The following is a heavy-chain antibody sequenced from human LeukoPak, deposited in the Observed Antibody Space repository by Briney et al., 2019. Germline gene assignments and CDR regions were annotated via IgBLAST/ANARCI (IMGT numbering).Heavy chain of an antibody. Sequence: SVKVSCKASGGTFSSYAISWVRQAPGQGLEWMGGIIPIFGTANYAQKFQGRVTITADESTSTAYMELSSLRSEDTAVYYCASCEIYGSGSSVWGRGTTVTVSS. D-gene: IGHD3-10*01. CDR1: GGTFSSYA. J-gene: IGHJ6*04. V-gene: IGHV1-69*01. CDR3: ASCEIYGSGSSV. CDR2: IIPIFGTA.